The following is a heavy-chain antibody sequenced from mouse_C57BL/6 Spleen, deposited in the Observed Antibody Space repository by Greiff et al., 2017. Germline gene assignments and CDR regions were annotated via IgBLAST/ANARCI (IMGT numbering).Heavy chain of an antibody. V-gene: IGHV5-17*01. CDR3: ASDYYGSSHWYFDV. CDR1: GFTFSDYG. Sequence: DVHLVESGGGLVKPGGSLKLSCAASGFTFSDYGMHWVRQAPEKGLEWVAYISSGSSTIYYADTVKGRFTISRDNAKNTLFLQMTSLRSEDTAMYYCASDYYGSSHWYFDVWGTGTTVTVSS. J-gene: IGHJ1*03. D-gene: IGHD1-1*01. CDR2: ISSGSSTI.